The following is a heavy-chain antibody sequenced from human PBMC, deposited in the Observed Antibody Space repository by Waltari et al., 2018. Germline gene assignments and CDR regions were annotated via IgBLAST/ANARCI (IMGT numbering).Heavy chain of an antibody. V-gene: IGHV3-30-3*01. CDR1: EFTFSSYA. Sequence: QVQLVESGGGVVQPGRSLRLSCAASEFTFSSYAMNWVRQAPGKGLEWVAVISYDGSNKYYADSVKGRFTISRDNSKNTLYLQMNSLRAEDTAVYYCARDSHYYDSSGYIDYWGQGTLVTVSS. CDR3: ARDSHYYDSSGYIDY. CDR2: ISYDGSNK. D-gene: IGHD3-22*01. J-gene: IGHJ4*02.